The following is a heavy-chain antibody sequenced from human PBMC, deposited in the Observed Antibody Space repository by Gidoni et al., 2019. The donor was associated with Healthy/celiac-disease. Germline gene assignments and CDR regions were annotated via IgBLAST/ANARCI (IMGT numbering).Heavy chain of an antibody. CDR1: GGSISSGGYY. V-gene: IGHV4-31*03. Sequence: QVQLQESGPGLVKPSQPLSLTCTVSGGSISSGGYYWSWIRQHPGKGLEWIGYIYYSGSTYYNPSLKSRVTISVDTSKNQFSLKLSSGTAADTAVYYCARGESDDYGGPWDVWGQGTTVTVSS. CDR2: IYYSGST. D-gene: IGHD4-17*01. CDR3: ARGESDDYGGPWDV. J-gene: IGHJ6*02.